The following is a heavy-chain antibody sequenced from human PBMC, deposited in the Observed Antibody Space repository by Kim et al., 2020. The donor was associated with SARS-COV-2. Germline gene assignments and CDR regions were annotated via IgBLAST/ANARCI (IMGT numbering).Heavy chain of an antibody. Sequence: GGSLRLSCAASGFPFREYWMSWVRQAPGKRLEWVASIKEDGSERGYVDSVKGRFTIFRDNAKNSLYLQMNSLRAEDTALYHCAKYYERSGYYSGAFDMWGQGTTVAFSP. J-gene: IGHJ3*02. CDR3: AKYYERSGYYSGAFDM. V-gene: IGHV3-7*02. D-gene: IGHD3-22*01. CDR1: GFPFREYW. CDR2: IKEDGSER.